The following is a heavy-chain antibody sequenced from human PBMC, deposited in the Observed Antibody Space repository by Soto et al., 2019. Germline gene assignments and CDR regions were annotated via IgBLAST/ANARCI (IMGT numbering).Heavy chain of an antibody. D-gene: IGHD4-4*01. CDR3: ARDRLQKHLIYYGMDV. J-gene: IGHJ6*02. CDR2: ISYDGSNK. V-gene: IGHV3-30-3*01. CDR1: GFTFSSYA. Sequence: QVQLVESGGGVVQPGRSLRLSCAASGFTFSSYAMHWVRQAPGKGLEWVAVISYDGSNKYYADSVKGRFTISRDNSKNXLYLQMNSLRAEDTAVYYCARDRLQKHLIYYGMDVWGQGTTVTVSS.